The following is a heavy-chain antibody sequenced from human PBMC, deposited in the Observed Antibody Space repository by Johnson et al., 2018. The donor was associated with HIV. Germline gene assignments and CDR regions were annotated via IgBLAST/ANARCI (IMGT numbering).Heavy chain of an antibody. CDR3: ATGSLVVVGADGLLQLHEVFDI. V-gene: IGHV3-53*01. J-gene: IGHJ3*02. D-gene: IGHD2-15*01. CDR1: GFTVSDTD. CDR2: IYSDGNT. Sequence: VQLVESGGGLIQPGGSLRLSCAASGFTVSDTDMTWVRQAPGKGLEWVSIIYSDGNTYYADSVKGRFTIFRDNSNNTLYVQMNGLTAEDTAVYYCATGSLVVVGADGLLQLHEVFDIWGRGTKVTVFS.